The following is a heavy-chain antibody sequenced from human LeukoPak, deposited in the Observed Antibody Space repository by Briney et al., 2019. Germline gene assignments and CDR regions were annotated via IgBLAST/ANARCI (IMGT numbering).Heavy chain of an antibody. CDR2: IYYSGST. Sequence: KPSETLSLTCTVSGGSISSYYWSWIRQPPGKGLEWIGYIYYSGSTNYNPSLKSRVTISVDTSKNQFSLKLSSVTAADTAVYYCARDSAGGGDLRGGSFDYWGQGTLVTVSS. J-gene: IGHJ4*02. CDR3: ARDSAGGGDLRGGSFDY. V-gene: IGHV4-59*01. D-gene: IGHD2-21*01. CDR1: GGSISSYY.